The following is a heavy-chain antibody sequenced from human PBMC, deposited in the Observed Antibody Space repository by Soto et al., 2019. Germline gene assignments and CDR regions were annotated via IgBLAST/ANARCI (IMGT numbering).Heavy chain of an antibody. Sequence: EVQLVESGGGLVKPGGSLRLSCAASGFTVSSFNMDWVRQAPGKGLEWVSSISITGNYKYYADSLKGRFTISRDNAQNLLLLQMDSLRPEDTAVYYCASRRRGYCTGGSCPEFGGQGTLVTVTS. CDR1: GFTVSSFN. D-gene: IGHD2-15*01. CDR3: ASRRRGYCTGGSCPEF. V-gene: IGHV3-21*01. CDR2: ISITGNYK. J-gene: IGHJ4*02.